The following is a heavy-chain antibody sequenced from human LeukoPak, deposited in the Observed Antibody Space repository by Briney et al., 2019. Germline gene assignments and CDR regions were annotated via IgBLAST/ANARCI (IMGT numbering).Heavy chain of an antibody. CDR1: GGSFSGYY. D-gene: IGHD1-26*01. CDR3: AREPLGALDAFDI. J-gene: IGHJ3*02. CDR2: INHSGST. Sequence: KSSETLSLTCAVYGGSFSGYYWSWIRQPPGKGLEWIGEINHSGSTNYNPSLKSRVTISVDTSKNQFSLKLSSVTAADTAVYYCAREPLGALDAFDIWGQGTMVTVSS. V-gene: IGHV4-34*01.